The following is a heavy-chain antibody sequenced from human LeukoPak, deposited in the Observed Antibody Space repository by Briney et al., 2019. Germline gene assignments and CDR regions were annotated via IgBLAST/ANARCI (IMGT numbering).Heavy chain of an antibody. CDR2: ISWNGGST. D-gene: IGHD6-13*01. CDR3: ARDLKRLAAVQPPEFDY. CDR1: GGSFSGYY. Sequence: ETLSLTCAVYGGSFSGYYWSWIRQPPGKGLEWVSGISWNGGSTGYGDSVEGRFTISRDNAKNSLYLQMNGLRGEDTALYYCARDLKRLAAVQPPEFDYRGQGTLVTVSS. J-gene: IGHJ4*02. V-gene: IGHV3-20*04.